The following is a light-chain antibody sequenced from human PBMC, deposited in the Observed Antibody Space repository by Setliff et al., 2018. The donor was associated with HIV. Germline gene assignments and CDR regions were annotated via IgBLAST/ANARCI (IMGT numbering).Light chain of an antibody. Sequence: QSVLTQAPSASGTPGQTVTISCSGSSSNIGINYVYWYQQFAGTAPKLLIYRNNERPSGVPDRFSGSKSGTSASLAISGLRSEDEADYYFAVWDDSLNGYVFGTGTKGTVL. CDR2: RNN. CDR3: AVWDDSLNGYV. J-gene: IGLJ1*01. V-gene: IGLV1-47*01. CDR1: SSNIGINY.